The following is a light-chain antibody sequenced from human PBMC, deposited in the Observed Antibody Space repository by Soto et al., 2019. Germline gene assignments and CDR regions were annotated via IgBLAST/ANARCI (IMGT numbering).Light chain of an antibody. Sequence: ETVLTQSPGTLSLSPGERATLSCRASQSISVTYLAWYQQKPGQAPRLLIYTTSIRATGIPDRFSGSGSGTDFTLTISRLEPEDFAVYYCQQYGSSPMTFGQGTTVDIK. CDR3: QQYGSSPMT. V-gene: IGKV3-20*01. CDR1: QSISVTY. J-gene: IGKJ1*01. CDR2: TTS.